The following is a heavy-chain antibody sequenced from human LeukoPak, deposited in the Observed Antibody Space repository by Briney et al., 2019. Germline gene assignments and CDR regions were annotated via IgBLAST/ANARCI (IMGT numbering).Heavy chain of an antibody. D-gene: IGHD2-2*01. Sequence: PGGSLRLSCAASGFTVSSNYMSWVRQAPGKGLEWVSVIYSGGSTYYADSVKGRFTISRDNSKNTLYLQMNSLRAEDTAVYYCASGVLVDTVVPAATPFDYWGQGTLVTVSS. CDR1: GFTVSSNY. CDR2: IYSGGST. CDR3: ASGVLVDTVVPAATPFDY. V-gene: IGHV3-66*02. J-gene: IGHJ4*02.